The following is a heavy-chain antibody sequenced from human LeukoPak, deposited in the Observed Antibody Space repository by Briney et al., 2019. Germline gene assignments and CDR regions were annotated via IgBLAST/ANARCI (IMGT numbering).Heavy chain of an antibody. D-gene: IGHD3-9*01. Sequence: GGSLRLSCAASGFTFSSYGMHWVRQAPGKGLEWVAVISYDGSNKYYADSVKGRFTISRDNSKNTLYLQMNSLRAEDTAVYYCAAYYDILTGYYGDYWGQGTLVTVSS. CDR3: AAYYDILTGYYGDY. V-gene: IGHV3-30*19. CDR1: GFTFSSYG. J-gene: IGHJ4*02. CDR2: ISYDGSNK.